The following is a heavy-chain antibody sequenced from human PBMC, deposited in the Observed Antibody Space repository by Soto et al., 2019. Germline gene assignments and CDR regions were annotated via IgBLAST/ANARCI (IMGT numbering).Heavy chain of an antibody. V-gene: IGHV1-18*01. CDR3: AMVDVYVTPSPQDV. CDR2: INAYNGNT. J-gene: IGHJ6*02. D-gene: IGHD3-16*01. CDR1: GYSFTRYG. Sequence: QVQLVQSGAEVKNPGASVKVSCKASGYSFTRYGIGWARQAHGQGLEWMGWINAYNGNTNYAQNLQGRLTLTTDTSTTTAYMELRSLRSNDTAIYYCAMVDVYVTPSPQDVWGQGTTVTVSS.